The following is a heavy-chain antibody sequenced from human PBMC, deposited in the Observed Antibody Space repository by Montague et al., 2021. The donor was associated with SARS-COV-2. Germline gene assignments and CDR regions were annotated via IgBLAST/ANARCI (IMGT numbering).Heavy chain of an antibody. CDR3: ASHYGSRLDS. CDR2: ISYSGTT. CDR1: GGSISSTTYR. J-gene: IGHJ4*02. Sequence: SETLSLTCTVSGGSISSTTYRWSWIRQPPGKGLEWIGFISYSGTTIYNPSLKSRISMSVDTPKSQFSLNLTSVTAADTAAYYCASHYGSRLDSWGQGTLVAVSS. D-gene: IGHD4-17*01. V-gene: IGHV4-39*01.